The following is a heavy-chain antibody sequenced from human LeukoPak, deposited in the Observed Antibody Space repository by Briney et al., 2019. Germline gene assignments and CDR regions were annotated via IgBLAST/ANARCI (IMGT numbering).Heavy chain of an antibody. CDR1: GGSISSYY. V-gene: IGHV4-59*12. CDR2: FYYSGST. CDR3: ARTGYSSRWYGHWFDP. J-gene: IGHJ5*02. D-gene: IGHD6-13*01. Sequence: PSETLSLTCTVSGGSISSYYWSWIRQPPGKGLEWIGYFYYSGSTNYNPSLKSRVTMSVDTSKNQFSLKLSSVTAADTAVYYCARTGYSSRWYGHWFDPWGQGTLVTVSS.